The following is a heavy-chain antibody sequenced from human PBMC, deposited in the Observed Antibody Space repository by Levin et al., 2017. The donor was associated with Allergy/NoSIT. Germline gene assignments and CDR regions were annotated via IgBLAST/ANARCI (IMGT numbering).Heavy chain of an antibody. V-gene: IGHV3-30*18. CDR1: GFTFSSYG. CDR3: AKTLSPEWDTAMVDY. CDR2: ISYDGSNK. D-gene: IGHD5-18*01. J-gene: IGHJ4*02. Sequence: PGGSLRLSCAASGFTFSSYGMHWVRQAPGKGLEWVAVISYDGSNKYYADSVKGRFTISRDNSKNTLYLQMNSLRAEDTAVYYCAKTLSPEWDTAMVDYWGQGTLVTVSS.